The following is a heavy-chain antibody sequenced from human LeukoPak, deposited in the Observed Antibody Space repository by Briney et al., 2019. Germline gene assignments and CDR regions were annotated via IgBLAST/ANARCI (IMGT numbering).Heavy chain of an antibody. CDR3: ASQEGPYCSGGTCNVGFDY. CDR2: ISGTGGST. V-gene: IGHV3-23*01. J-gene: IGHJ4*02. CDR1: GFTFTKYA. D-gene: IGHD2-15*01. Sequence: GGSLRLSCAASGFTFTKYAMNWVRQAPGKGLEWVSSISGTGGSTFYADSVKGRFTISRDNSQNTLYLQMNSLRAEDTAVYYCASQEGPYCSGGTCNVGFDYWGQGTLVTVSS.